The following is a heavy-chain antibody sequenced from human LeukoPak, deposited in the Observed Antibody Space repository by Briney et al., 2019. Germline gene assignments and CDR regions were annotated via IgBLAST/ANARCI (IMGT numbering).Heavy chain of an antibody. CDR3: VRRGDYGDL. Sequence: GGSLRLSCAASGFTLSSYSMNWVRQAPGKGLEWVSYSSTTGLSIYYADSVKGRFTISRDNAKNSLHLQMNSLRAEDTAVYYCVRRGDYGDLWGQGTLVTVSS. CDR1: GFTLSSYS. V-gene: IGHV3-48*01. D-gene: IGHD4-17*01. CDR2: SSTTGLSI. J-gene: IGHJ4*02.